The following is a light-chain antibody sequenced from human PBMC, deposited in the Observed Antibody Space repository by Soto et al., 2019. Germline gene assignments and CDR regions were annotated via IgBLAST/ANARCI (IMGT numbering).Light chain of an antibody. CDR2: QTS. J-gene: IGKJ1*01. V-gene: IGKV3D-20*02. Sequence: EIVLTQSPATLSSFPGDRVTLSCTASQYINTRLAWYQHRPGQAPRLLIYQTSSRATGIPDRFSGSGSGTDFTLTISRLEPEDFAVYYCHQRQSWPRTFGQGTKVDIK. CDR3: HQRQSWPRT. CDR1: QYINTR.